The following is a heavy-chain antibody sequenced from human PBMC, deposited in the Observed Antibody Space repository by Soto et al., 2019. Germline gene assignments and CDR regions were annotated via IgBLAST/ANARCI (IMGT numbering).Heavy chain of an antibody. CDR2: ISYDGSNK. Sequence: QVQLVESGGGVVQPGRSLRLSCAASGFTFSSYAMHWVRQAPGKGLEWVAVISYDGSNKYYADSVKGRFTISRDNSKNTLYLQMNSLRAEETAVYYCAREEVWYFDLWGRGTLVTVSS. CDR1: GFTFSSYA. J-gene: IGHJ2*01. V-gene: IGHV3-30-3*01. CDR3: AREEVWYFDL.